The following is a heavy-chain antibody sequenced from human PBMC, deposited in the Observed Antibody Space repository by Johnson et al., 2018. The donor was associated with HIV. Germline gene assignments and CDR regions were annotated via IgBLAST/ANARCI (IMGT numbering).Heavy chain of an antibody. CDR3: ARPRLTITGTAFDI. D-gene: IGHD1-20*01. V-gene: IGHV3-30*04. CDR1: GFTFSSYA. Sequence: QVQLVESGGGVVQPGRSLRLSCAASGFTFSSYAMHWVRQAPGKGLEWVAVITYDGSNKYYADSVKGRFTIPRDNSKNTLFLQMNSLRAEDTAVGYCARPRLTITGTAFDIWGQGTMVTVSS. CDR2: ITYDGSNK. J-gene: IGHJ3*02.